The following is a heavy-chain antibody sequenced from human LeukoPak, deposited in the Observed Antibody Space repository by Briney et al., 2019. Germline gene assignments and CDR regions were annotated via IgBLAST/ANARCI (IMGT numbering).Heavy chain of an antibody. Sequence: PGGSLRLSCTASGFTFGDHAMSWVRQAPGKGLEWVGFITSKPYGGTTEYAASAQGRFTISRDDSKSIAYLQMNSLKTEDTAVYYCTRVASSVMDVWGQGTTVTVSS. CDR3: TRVASSVMDV. D-gene: IGHD2-15*01. J-gene: IGHJ6*02. V-gene: IGHV3-49*04. CDR2: ITSKPYGGTT. CDR1: GFTFGDHA.